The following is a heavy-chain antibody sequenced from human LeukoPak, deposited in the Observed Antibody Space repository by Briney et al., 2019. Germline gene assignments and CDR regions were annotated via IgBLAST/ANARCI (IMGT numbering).Heavy chain of an antibody. CDR2: IDNSGST. J-gene: IGHJ4*02. D-gene: IGHD6-19*01. V-gene: IGHV4-4*08. CDR3: ASGAGWLIDY. Sequence: SETLSLTCTVSGGHIDGFFWNWIRQPPGKGLEWIGYIDNSGSTKYSPSLKGRITMSRDTSKKQFSLKLTSVTAADTAMYYCASGAGWLIDYWGQGTLVSVSS. CDR1: GGHIDGFF.